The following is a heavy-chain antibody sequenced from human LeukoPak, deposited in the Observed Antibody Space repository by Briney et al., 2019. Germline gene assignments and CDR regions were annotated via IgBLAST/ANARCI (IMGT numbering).Heavy chain of an antibody. CDR2: ISCSGGSK. Sequence: GGSLRLSCAASGFTFSSYAMSWVRQAPGKGLEWVSAISCSGGSKYYADSVKGRFTITRDTPKNTPYMQLNSLRAEATAVYYCAKMYLAGVGSSWAHFDYWGQGTLVTVSS. J-gene: IGHJ4*02. CDR1: GFTFSSYA. V-gene: IGHV3-23*01. D-gene: IGHD6-13*01. CDR3: AKMYLAGVGSSWAHFDY.